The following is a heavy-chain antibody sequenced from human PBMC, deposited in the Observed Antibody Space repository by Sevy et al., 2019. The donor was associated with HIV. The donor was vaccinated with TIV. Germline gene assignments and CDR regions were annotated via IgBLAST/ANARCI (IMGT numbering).Heavy chain of an antibody. D-gene: IGHD2-8*02. CDR1: GFTVSNSY. Sequence: GGSLRLSCAASGFTVSNSYMSWVRQAPGKGLEWVSVIYTGGSTYYVDSVEGRFTMSRDDSKNTVYLEMNNLSAEDTAIYYCARDHGGVQDWYFDLWGRGTLVTVSS. J-gene: IGHJ2*01. CDR3: ARDHGGVQDWYFDL. CDR2: IYTGGST. V-gene: IGHV3-53*01.